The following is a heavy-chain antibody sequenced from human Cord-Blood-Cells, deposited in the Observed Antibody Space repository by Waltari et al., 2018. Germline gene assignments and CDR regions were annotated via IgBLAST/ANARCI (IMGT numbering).Heavy chain of an antibody. CDR3: ARDQYDSSGYYYY. Sequence: QVQLVQSGAEVKKPGASVKVSCKASGYTFTSYAMHWVRQAPGQRLEWMGWINAGNGNIKYSQKFQGRVTITRDTSASTAYMELSSLRSEDTAVYYCARDQYDSSGYYYYWGQGTLVTVSS. V-gene: IGHV1-3*01. J-gene: IGHJ4*02. D-gene: IGHD3-22*01. CDR2: INAGNGNI. CDR1: GYTFTSYA.